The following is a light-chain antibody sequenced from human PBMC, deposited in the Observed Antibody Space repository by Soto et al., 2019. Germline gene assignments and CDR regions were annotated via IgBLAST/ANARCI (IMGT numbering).Light chain of an antibody. CDR1: QAITNF. J-gene: IGKJ4*01. V-gene: IGKV1-33*01. CDR2: HAS. Sequence: DIQMTQSPASLSASVGDRVTITCQASQAITNFLNWYQHKPGKAPKLLIYHASNLEAGVPSRFSGSGSGTDFTFTISNLQPEDFATYYCQQYDILLTFGGGTKVEIK. CDR3: QQYDILLT.